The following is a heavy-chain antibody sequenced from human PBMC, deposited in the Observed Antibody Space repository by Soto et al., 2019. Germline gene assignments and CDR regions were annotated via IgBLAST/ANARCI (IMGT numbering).Heavy chain of an antibody. J-gene: IGHJ4*02. CDR3: AHRPSGFGELLSRPFDH. CDR2: IYWDDDK. V-gene: IGHV2-5*02. Sequence: SGPTLVNPTQTLTLTCSFSGFSLTTVGVGVGWIRQPPGKALEWLALIYWDDDKYYSPSLKSRLTITKDTSKNHVVLTMANMDPVDTATYYCAHRPSGFGELLSRPFDHWGQGALVTCSS. CDR1: GFSLTTVGVG. D-gene: IGHD3-10*01.